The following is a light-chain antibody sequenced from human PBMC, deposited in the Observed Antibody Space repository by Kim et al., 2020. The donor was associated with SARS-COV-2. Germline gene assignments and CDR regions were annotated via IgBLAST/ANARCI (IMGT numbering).Light chain of an antibody. CDR3: SSYAAISNFV. V-gene: IGLV2-8*01. CDR1: SSDVGGYNY. Sequence: GQSVTIPCTGTSSDVGGYNYVSWYQQHPGKAPKLMIYEVSKRPSGVPDRFSGSKSGNTASLTVSGLQAEDEADYYCSSYAAISNFVFGTGTKVTVL. CDR2: EVS. J-gene: IGLJ1*01.